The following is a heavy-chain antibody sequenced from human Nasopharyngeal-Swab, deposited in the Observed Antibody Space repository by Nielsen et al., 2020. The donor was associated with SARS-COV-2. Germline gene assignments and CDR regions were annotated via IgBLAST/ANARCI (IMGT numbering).Heavy chain of an antibody. D-gene: IGHD2-21*02. V-gene: IGHV3-48*02. Sequence: GGSLRLSCAASGFTFNSYSMNWVRQAPGKGLEWVSYISSSSSTIYYADSVKGRFTISRDNAKNSLYLQMNSLRDEDTAVYYCARDNSYCGGDCYSGGFDYWGQGTLVTVSS. CDR1: GFTFNSYS. CDR2: ISSSSSTI. J-gene: IGHJ4*02. CDR3: ARDNSYCGGDCYSGGFDY.